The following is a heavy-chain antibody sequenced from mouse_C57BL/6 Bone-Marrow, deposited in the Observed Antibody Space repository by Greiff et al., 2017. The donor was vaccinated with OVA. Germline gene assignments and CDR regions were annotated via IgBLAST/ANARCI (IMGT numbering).Heavy chain of an antibody. Sequence: QVQLQQPGAELVKPGASVKLSCKASGYTFTSYWMHWVKQRPGQGLEWIGMIHPNSGSTNYNEKFKSKATLTVDKSSSTAYMQLSSLTSEDSAVYYCARGGYYYGSSYDAYWGQGTLVTVSA. CDR3: ARGGYYYGSSYDAY. D-gene: IGHD1-1*01. CDR1: GYTFTSYW. CDR2: IHPNSGST. J-gene: IGHJ3*01. V-gene: IGHV1-64*01.